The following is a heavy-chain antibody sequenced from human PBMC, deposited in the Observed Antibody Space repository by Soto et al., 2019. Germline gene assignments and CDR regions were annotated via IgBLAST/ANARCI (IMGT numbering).Heavy chain of an antibody. CDR2: ISYDGSNK. J-gene: IGHJ6*02. V-gene: IGHV3-30-3*01. Sequence: QVQLVESGGGVVQPGRSLRLSCAASGFTLSSYAMHWVRQAPGKGLEWVAVISYDGSNKYYADSVKGRFTISRDNSKNTLHLHMNSLRTEDTAVYYCAGGYDEHGGMDVWGQGTTVTVSS. D-gene: IGHD2-2*01. CDR1: GFTLSSYA. CDR3: AGGYDEHGGMDV.